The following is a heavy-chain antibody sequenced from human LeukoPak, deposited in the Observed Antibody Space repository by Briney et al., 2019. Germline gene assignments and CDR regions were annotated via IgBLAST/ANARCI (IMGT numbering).Heavy chain of an antibody. J-gene: IGHJ4*02. D-gene: IGHD6-13*01. V-gene: IGHV1-46*01. CDR2: ITPSGDST. CDR3: AREGGVAGASGFDD. Sequence: GASVKVSCKASGNTLNMHWVLQAPGQGLEWMGIITPSGDSTSYAQKFQGRVTMTRDTSTSTVYMELSDLRSDDTAVYYCAREGGVAGASGFDDWGQGSLVTVSS. CDR1: GNTLN.